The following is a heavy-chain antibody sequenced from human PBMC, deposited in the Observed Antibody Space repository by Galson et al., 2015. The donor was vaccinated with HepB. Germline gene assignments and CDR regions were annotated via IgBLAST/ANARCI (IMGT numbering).Heavy chain of an antibody. D-gene: IGHD6-19*01. CDR2: ISYDGSNK. J-gene: IGHJ4*02. V-gene: IGHV3-30*18. CDR1: GFTFSSYG. Sequence: SLRLSCAASGFTFSSYGMHWVRQAPGKGLEWVAVISYDGSNKYYADSVKGRFTISRDNSKNTLYLQMNSLRAEDTAVYYCAKAEGIAVAGTGVGDYWGQGTLVTVSS. CDR3: AKAEGIAVAGTGVGDY.